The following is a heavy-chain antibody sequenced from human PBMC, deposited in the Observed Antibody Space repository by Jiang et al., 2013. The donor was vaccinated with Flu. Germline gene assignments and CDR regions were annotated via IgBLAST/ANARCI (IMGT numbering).Heavy chain of an antibody. Sequence: SGAEVKKPGASVKVSCKASGYSFTSYGISWVRQAPGQGLEWMGWTNTYNGNTYYAQNFLGRATLTRDTATNTAYMELRSLRSDDTAVYYCARDFCSADTWYDCFDPWGQGTLVTVSS. D-gene: IGHD2-15*01. CDR2: TNTYNGNT. CDR1: GYSFTSYG. CDR3: ARDFCSADTWYDCFDP. J-gene: IGHJ5*02. V-gene: IGHV1-18*04.